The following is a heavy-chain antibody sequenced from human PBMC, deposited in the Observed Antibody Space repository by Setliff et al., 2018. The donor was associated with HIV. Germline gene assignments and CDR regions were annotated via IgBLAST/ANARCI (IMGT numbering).Heavy chain of an antibody. CDR2: ISSASSTR. D-gene: IGHD6-19*01. Sequence: GSLRLSCAASGFTFSDYYMSWIRQAPGKGLEWVSCISSASSTRYYGDSVRGRFTISRDNAKNSLYLQMNSLRAEDTAVYYCARDWAGPGFQHWGQGTLVTVSS. J-gene: IGHJ1*01. CDR1: GFTFSDYY. CDR3: ARDWAGPGFQH. V-gene: IGHV3-11*04.